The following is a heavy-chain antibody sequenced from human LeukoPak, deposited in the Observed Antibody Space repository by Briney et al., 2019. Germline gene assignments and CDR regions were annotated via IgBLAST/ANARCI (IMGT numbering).Heavy chain of an antibody. CDR2: ISWDGDNT. J-gene: IGHJ5*02. CDR3: AKDSGSGSYYPTNWFDP. Sequence: GGSLRLSCAASGFTFDDYAMHWVRQAPGKGLEWVSLISWDGDNTYYADSVKGRFTISRDNSKNSLYLQMNSLRAEATALYYCAKDSGSGSYYPTNWFDPWGQGTLVTVSS. D-gene: IGHD3-10*01. CDR1: GFTFDDYA. V-gene: IGHV3-43D*03.